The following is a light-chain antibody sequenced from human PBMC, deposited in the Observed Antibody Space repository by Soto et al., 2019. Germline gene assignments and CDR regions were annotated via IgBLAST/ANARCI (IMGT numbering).Light chain of an antibody. CDR2: EVR. Sequence: QSALTQPASVSGSPGQLITISCTGTSSDVGGYNYVSWYQQHPGKAPKLMIYEVRNRPSGISNRFSGSKSGNTASLTISGLQAEDEADYYCTSYTSSSPYVFGTGTKVTVL. CDR3: TSYTSSSPYV. V-gene: IGLV2-14*01. CDR1: SSDVGGYNY. J-gene: IGLJ1*01.